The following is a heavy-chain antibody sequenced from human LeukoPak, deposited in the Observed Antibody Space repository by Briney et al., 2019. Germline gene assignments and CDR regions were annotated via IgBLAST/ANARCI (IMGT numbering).Heavy chain of an antibody. CDR2: ISANSTDT. V-gene: IGHV1-18*01. CDR3: ARAINTWFDP. D-gene: IGHD5-12*01. J-gene: IGHJ5*02. Sequence: ASVKVSCKASGDTFSSYGLSWVRQAPGQGLEWMGWISANSTDTDYAQKFQGRVTVTTDTSTNTAYMEMRNLRSDDTAVYYCARAINTWFDPWGQGTLVTVSS. CDR1: GDTFSSYG.